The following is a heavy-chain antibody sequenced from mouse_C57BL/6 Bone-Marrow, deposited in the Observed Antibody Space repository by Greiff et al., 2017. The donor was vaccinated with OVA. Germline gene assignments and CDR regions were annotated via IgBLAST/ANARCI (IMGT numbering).Heavy chain of an antibody. J-gene: IGHJ3*01. CDR2: ISSGGSYT. D-gene: IGHD2-3*01. CDR3: ARRDGYRFAY. Sequence: EVHLVESGGDLVKPGGSLKLSCAASGFNFSSYGMSWVRQTPDKRLEWVATISSGGSYTYYPDSVKGRFTISRDNAKNTLYLQMSSLKSEDTAMYYCARRDGYRFAYGGQGTLVTVSA. CDR1: GFNFSSYG. V-gene: IGHV5-6*01.